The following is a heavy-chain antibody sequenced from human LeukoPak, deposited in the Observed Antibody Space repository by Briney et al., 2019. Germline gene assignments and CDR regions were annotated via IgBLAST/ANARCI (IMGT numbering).Heavy chain of an antibody. D-gene: IGHD6-13*01. CDR1: GFTFSSYS. V-gene: IGHV3-21*01. CDR3: ARDHSSSWNTPFYYYYYMDV. CDR2: ISSSSSYI. Sequence: GGSLRLSCAASGFTFSSYSMTWVRQAPGKGLEWVSSISSSSSYIYYADSVKGRFTISRDNAKNSLYLQMNSLRAEDTAVYYCARDHSSSWNTPFYYYYYMDVWGKGTTVTVSS. J-gene: IGHJ6*03.